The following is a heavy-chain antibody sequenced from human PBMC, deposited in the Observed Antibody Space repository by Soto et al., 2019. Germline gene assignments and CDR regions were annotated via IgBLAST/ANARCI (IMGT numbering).Heavy chain of an antibody. Sequence: PGGSLRLSCAASGFTFCSYSMNWVRQAPGKGLEWVSSISSSSSYIYYADSVKGRFTISRDNAKNSLYLQMNSLRAEDTAVYYCARACQTGYCTNGVWDAFDIWGQGTMVTVSS. CDR3: ARACQTGYCTNGVWDAFDI. J-gene: IGHJ3*02. CDR1: GFTFCSYS. V-gene: IGHV3-21*01. D-gene: IGHD2-8*01. CDR2: ISSSSSYI.